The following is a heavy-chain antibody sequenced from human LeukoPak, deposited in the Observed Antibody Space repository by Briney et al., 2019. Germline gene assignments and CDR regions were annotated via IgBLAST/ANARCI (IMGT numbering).Heavy chain of an antibody. V-gene: IGHV6-1*01. CDR2: TYYRSKWYN. J-gene: IGHJ4*02. D-gene: IGHD6-19*01. CDR3: ARDRIAVAGLFDY. Sequence: SQTLSLTCAISGDSVSSNSAAWSWIRQSPSRGLEWLGRTYYRSKWYNDYAVSVKSRITINPDTSKNQFSLQLNSVTPEDTAVYYCARDRIAVAGLFDYWGQGTLVTVSS. CDR1: GDSVSSNSAA.